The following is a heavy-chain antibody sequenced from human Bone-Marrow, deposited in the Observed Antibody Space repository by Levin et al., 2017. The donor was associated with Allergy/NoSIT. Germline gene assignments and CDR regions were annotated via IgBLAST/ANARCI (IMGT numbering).Heavy chain of an antibody. CDR2: IYPGDSDT. J-gene: IGHJ4*02. Sequence: GESLKISCKGSGYDFSSYWIGWVRQMPGKGLEWMGVIYPGDSDTRHNPSFQGQVTISADKSITTAYLQWSSLKASYPARYFCARHADGTIRTMIDYWGPATLVTVSS. CDR1: GYDFSSYW. V-gene: IGHV5-51*01. D-gene: IGHD1-1*01. CDR3: ARHADGTIRTMIDY.